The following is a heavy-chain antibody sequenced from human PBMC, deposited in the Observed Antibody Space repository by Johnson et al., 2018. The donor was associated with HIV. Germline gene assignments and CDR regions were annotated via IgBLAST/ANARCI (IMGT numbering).Heavy chain of an antibody. CDR3: ARARYTSDWYLYDAFDL. CDR1: GFTFSSYA. J-gene: IGHJ3*01. Sequence: QVQLVESGGGVVQPGRSLRLSCAASGFTFSSYAMHWVRQAPGKGLEWVEVISYDGSNKYYADSVKGRFTISRDNSKNTLYLQMGSLRTEDMAVYHCARARYTSDWYLYDAFDLWGQGTMVTVSS. CDR2: ISYDGSNK. D-gene: IGHD6-13*01. V-gene: IGHV3-30*14.